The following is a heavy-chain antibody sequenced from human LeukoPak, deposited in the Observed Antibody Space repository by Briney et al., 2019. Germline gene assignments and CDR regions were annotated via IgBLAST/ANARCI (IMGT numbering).Heavy chain of an antibody. D-gene: IGHD6-19*01. CDR1: GYTFTSYG. J-gene: IGHJ4*02. CDR3: ARDRYSSGWLDY. V-gene: IGHV1-18*01. Sequence: ASVKVSCKASGYTFTSYGISWVRQAPGQGLEWMGWISAYNGNTNYAQKLQGRVTMTRDMSTSTVYMELSSLRSEDTAVYYCARDRYSSGWLDYWGQGTLVTVSS. CDR2: ISAYNGNT.